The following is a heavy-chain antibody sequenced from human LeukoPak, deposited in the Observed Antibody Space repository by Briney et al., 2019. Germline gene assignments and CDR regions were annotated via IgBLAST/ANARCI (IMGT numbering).Heavy chain of an antibody. V-gene: IGHV4-34*01. Sequence: ETLSLTCAVYGGSFSGYYWSWIRQPPGKGLEWIGEINHSGSTNYNPSLKSRVTISVDTSKNQFSLKLSSVTAADTAVYYCATGPVATDAFDIWGQGTMVTVSS. D-gene: IGHD5-12*01. CDR3: ATGPVATDAFDI. J-gene: IGHJ3*02. CDR1: GGSFSGYY. CDR2: INHSGST.